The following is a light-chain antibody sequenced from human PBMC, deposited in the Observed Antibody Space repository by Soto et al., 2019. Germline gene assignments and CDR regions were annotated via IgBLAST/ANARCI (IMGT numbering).Light chain of an antibody. CDR3: QQYGSSPLT. CDR1: QSLSSSY. J-gene: IGKJ4*01. V-gene: IGKV3-20*01. CDR2: GAS. Sequence: EIVLTQSPGTLSLSPGERATLSCRASQSLSSSYLAWYQQKPGQAPRLLIYGASYRATGIPDRFSGTASGTDFTLTISRLEAEDFAVYYCQQYGSSPLTFGGGTKVEIK.